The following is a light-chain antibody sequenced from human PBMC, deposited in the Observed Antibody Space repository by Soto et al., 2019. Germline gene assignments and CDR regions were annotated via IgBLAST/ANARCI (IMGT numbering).Light chain of an antibody. CDR2: KTS. J-gene: IGKJ1*01. CDR1: QSISGW. Sequence: DIQMTQSPSTLSASVGDRVTITCRASQSISGWLAWYQQKPGKAPKILIYKTSSLETGVPSRFGGSGSGTEFTLTISNLQPDDFATYYCQQYSTKFPTFGQGTKVEIK. CDR3: QQYSTKFPT. V-gene: IGKV1-5*03.